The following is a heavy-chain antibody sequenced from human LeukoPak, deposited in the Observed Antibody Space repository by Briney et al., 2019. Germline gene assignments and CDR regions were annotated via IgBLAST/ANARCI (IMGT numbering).Heavy chain of an antibody. V-gene: IGHV4-59*01. Sequence: SETLSLTCTVSGDSISSYYWSWIRQPPGKGLEWIGYMYYSGSTNYNPSLKSRVTISVDTSKNQFSLKLSSVTAADTAVYYCARQHYDILTGYYRPSLRRPYFDYWGQGTLVTVSS. CDR3: ARQHYDILTGYYRPSLRRPYFDY. CDR1: GDSISSYY. D-gene: IGHD3-9*01. CDR2: MYYSGST. J-gene: IGHJ4*02.